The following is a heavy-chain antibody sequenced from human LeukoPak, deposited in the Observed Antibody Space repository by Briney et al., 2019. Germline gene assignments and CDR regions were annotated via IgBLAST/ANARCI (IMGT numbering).Heavy chain of an antibody. J-gene: IGHJ4*02. Sequence: PSETLSLTCTVSGASISSYYWSWIRQPAGKGLEWIGRIHTSGSTNYNPSLKSRVTISVDKSKNQFSLKLSSVTAADTAMYFCARGGYSSGWYVAYWGQGTLVTVSS. CDR1: GASISSYY. CDR3: ARGGYSSGWYVAY. D-gene: IGHD6-19*01. CDR2: IHTSGST. V-gene: IGHV4-4*07.